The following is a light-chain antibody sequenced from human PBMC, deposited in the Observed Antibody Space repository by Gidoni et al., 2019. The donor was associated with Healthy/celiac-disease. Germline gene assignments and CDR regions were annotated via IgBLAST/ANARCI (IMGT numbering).Light chain of an antibody. CDR1: QSVSSY. CDR3: QQRSNWHT. J-gene: IGKJ3*01. V-gene: IGKV3-11*01. Sequence: EIVLTQSPATLSLSPGERATLSCRDSQSVSSYLAWYQQKPGQAPRLLIYDASNRATGIPARFSGSGSGTDFTLTISSLAPEDFAVYYCQQRSNWHTFGPGTKVDIK. CDR2: DAS.